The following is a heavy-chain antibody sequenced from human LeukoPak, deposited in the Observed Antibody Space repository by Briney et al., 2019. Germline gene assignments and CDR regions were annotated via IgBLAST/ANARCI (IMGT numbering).Heavy chain of an antibody. CDR2: ISSNGGST. D-gene: IGHD6-19*01. CDR1: GFTFSSYA. J-gene: IGHJ6*03. V-gene: IGHV3-64*01. Sequence: PGGSLRLSCAASGFTFSSYAMHWVRQAPGKGLEYVSAISSNGGSTYYANPVKGRFTISRDNSKNTLYLQMGSLRAEDMAVYYCARGSIAVAGDMDVWGKGTTVTVSS. CDR3: ARGSIAVAGDMDV.